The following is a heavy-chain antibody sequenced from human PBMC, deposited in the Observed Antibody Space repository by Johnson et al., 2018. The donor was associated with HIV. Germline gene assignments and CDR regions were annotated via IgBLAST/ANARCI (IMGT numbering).Heavy chain of an antibody. CDR3: ASRVRVDAFDI. CDR1: GFTFSSYA. V-gene: IGHV3-30*14. CDR2: ISYDGSNK. J-gene: IGHJ3*02. D-gene: IGHD4/OR15-4a*01. Sequence: QMQLVESGGGVVQPGRSLRLSCAASGFTFSSYAMHWVRQAPGKGLEWVAVISYDGSNKYYADSVKGRFTISRDNSKNTLYLQMNSLRAEDTAVYYCASRVRVDAFDIWGQGTMVTVSS.